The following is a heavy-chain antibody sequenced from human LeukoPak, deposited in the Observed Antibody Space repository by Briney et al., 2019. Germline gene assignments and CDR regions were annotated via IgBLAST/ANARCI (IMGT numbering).Heavy chain of an antibody. CDR1: GGSISSSSYY. Sequence: EXLSLTCTVSGGSISSSSYYWGWIRQPPGKGLEWIGSIYYSGGTYYNPSLKSRVTISVDTSKNQFSLKLSSVTAADTAVYYCVYYDSSGYPGDYWGQGTLVTVSS. D-gene: IGHD3-22*01. CDR3: VYYDSSGYPGDY. J-gene: IGHJ4*02. V-gene: IGHV4-39*01. CDR2: IYYSGGT.